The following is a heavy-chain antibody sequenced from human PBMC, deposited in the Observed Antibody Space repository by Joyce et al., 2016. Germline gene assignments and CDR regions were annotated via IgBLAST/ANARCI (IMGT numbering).Heavy chain of an antibody. Sequence: EVQLVQSGAEVKKPGESLKISCKDFGHKFTTYWVAWVRQLPGKGLEWMEIIYPGDSDTRYSPAFQGQVTFSAYRSTSTAYLHLSSLKVSDTATYYCARTTRDSLDSWGQGTLVTVSS. CDR3: ARTTRDSLDS. CDR1: GHKFTTYW. J-gene: IGHJ4*02. V-gene: IGHV5-51*01. CDR2: IYPGDSDT. D-gene: IGHD4-11*01.